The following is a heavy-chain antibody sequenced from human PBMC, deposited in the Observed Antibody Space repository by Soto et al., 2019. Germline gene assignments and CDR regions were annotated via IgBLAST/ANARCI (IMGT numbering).Heavy chain of an antibody. CDR2: INPSGGST. CDR3: ARVGIWGAFDI. J-gene: IGHJ3*02. V-gene: IGHV1-46*03. Sequence: ASVKVSCKASGYTFTSQYMHWVRQAPGQGLEWMGIINPSGGSTSYAQKFQGRVTMTRDTSTSTVYMYLSSLRSEDTAVYYCARVGIWGAFDIWGQGTMVTLSS. D-gene: IGHD3-16*01. CDR1: GYTFTSQY.